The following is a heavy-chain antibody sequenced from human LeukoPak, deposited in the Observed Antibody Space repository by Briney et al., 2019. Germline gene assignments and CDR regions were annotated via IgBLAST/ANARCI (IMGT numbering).Heavy chain of an antibody. CDR1: GFTFSSYS. J-gene: IGHJ6*03. D-gene: IGHD1-14*01. CDR2: ISSSSSYI. Sequence: TGGSLRLSCAASGFTFSSYSMNWVRQAPGKGLEWVSSISSSSSYIYYADSVKGRFTISRDNAKNSLYLQMNSLRAEDTAVYYCAKGLFGRSYYYMDVWGKGTTVTISS. V-gene: IGHV3-21*04. CDR3: AKGLFGRSYYYMDV.